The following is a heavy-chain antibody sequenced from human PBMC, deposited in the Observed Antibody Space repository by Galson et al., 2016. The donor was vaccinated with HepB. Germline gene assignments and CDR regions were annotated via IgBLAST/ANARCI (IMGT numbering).Heavy chain of an antibody. CDR2: ISTHSGNT. V-gene: IGHV1-18*01. CDR3: ARDVQYRFDS. CDR1: GYTFTNYG. D-gene: IGHD2/OR15-2a*01. J-gene: IGHJ4*02. Sequence: SVKVSCKASGYTFTNYGINWVRQAPGQGLEWMGWISTHSGNTKYAQKFQGGLTLTTDSSTTTAYMALRSLRFDDTALYYCARDVQYRFDSWGQGTLVTVSS.